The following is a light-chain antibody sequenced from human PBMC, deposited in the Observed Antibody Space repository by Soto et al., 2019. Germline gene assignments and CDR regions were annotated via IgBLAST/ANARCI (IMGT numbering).Light chain of an antibody. CDR3: QHYGASPFN. CDR2: GAS. J-gene: IGKJ3*01. Sequence: EIVLTQSPGTLSLSPGERATLSCSASQSVSGTYLAWYQQRPGQAPKVLIYGASSRAAGIPDRFSGSGSGTDFTLTISRLEPEDFAVYYCQHYGASPFNFGPGTKVDIK. V-gene: IGKV3-20*01. CDR1: QSVSGTY.